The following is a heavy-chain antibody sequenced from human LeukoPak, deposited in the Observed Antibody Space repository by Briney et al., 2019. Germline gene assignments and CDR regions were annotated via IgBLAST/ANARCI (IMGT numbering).Heavy chain of an antibody. CDR1: GFTFGSYA. J-gene: IGHJ4*02. Sequence: PGGSLRLSREASGFTFGSYAMYWVRQAPGKGLEWVAGIFGSGGSAHYADSVKGRFTISRDNSKNTVYLQINNLRVEDTAVYYCGKTTTGYSSGQKPAWPVDYWGQGTLVTVSS. CDR2: IFGSGGSA. D-gene: IGHD6-19*01. V-gene: IGHV3-23*01. CDR3: GKTTTGYSSGQKPAWPVDY.